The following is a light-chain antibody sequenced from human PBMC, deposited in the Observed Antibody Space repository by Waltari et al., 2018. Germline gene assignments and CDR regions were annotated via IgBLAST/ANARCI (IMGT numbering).Light chain of an antibody. V-gene: IGKV3-20*01. Sequence: EMVLTQSPGTLSLSPGERATLSCRASQSVSRTLAWYQQKPGQAPKLLIYGSSIRATGIPDRFTGSGSETDFSLTISSLEPEDFAIYFCQHYVRLPATFGQGTKVEIK. CDR1: QSVSRT. CDR2: GSS. J-gene: IGKJ1*01. CDR3: QHYVRLPAT.